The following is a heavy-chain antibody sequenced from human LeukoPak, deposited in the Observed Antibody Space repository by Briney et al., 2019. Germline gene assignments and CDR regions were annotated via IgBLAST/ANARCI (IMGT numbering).Heavy chain of an antibody. CDR1: GFTVSSNY. Sequence: GGSLRLSCAASGFTVSSNYMSWVRQAPGKGLEWVSVIYSGGRTCYADSVKGRFTISRDNSKNTLYLQMNSLRAEDTAVYYCAGTDYGDYSTGYYGMDVWGQGTTVTVSS. V-gene: IGHV3-66*01. J-gene: IGHJ6*02. CDR2: IYSGGRT. D-gene: IGHD4-17*01. CDR3: AGTDYGDYSTGYYGMDV.